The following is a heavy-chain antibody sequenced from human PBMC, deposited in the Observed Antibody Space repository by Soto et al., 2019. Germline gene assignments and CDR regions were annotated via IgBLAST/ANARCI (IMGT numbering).Heavy chain of an antibody. CDR2: TSNRANT. V-gene: IGHV4-31*03. Sequence: QVQLQESGPGLIKGSQTLTLTCTVSDGSISRGGYYWIWIRQHPVKGLEWIGYTSNRANTYQSRSLNSRVSLSADTSKNQFSLNLSSVTAADTAMYYCARLSSSGWPIDSWGQGTLVTVAS. D-gene: IGHD6-19*01. CDR3: ARLSSSGWPIDS. J-gene: IGHJ4*02. CDR1: DGSISRGGYY.